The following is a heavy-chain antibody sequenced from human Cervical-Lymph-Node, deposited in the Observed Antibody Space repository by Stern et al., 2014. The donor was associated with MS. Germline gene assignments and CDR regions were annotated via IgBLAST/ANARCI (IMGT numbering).Heavy chain of an antibody. CDR1: GFTLRTYW. CDR3: ARDVAGRAST. CDR2: IDEDGSIT. D-gene: IGHD3-10*01. J-gene: IGHJ5*02. Sequence: EVQLVESGGGLVQPGESLRLSCAASGFTLRTYWMHWVRQVPGKGLVWVSRIDEDGSITNYADSVKGRFTISIDNAQNTLYLQMDRLRDEDTAIYYCARDVAGRASTWVQGTLVTVSS. V-gene: IGHV3-74*01.